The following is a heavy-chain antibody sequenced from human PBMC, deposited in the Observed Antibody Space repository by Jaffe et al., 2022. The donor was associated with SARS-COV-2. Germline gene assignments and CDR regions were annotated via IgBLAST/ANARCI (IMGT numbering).Heavy chain of an antibody. D-gene: IGHD3-22*01. CDR1: GFTFSSYW. V-gene: IGHV3-7*01. CDR2: IKQDGSEK. CDR3: ARDRPATYYYDSSGYYGDHRYFDL. J-gene: IGHJ2*01. Sequence: EVQLVESGGGLVQPGGSLRLSCAASGFTFSSYWMSWVRQAPGKGLEWVANIKQDGSEKYYVDSVKGRFTISRDNAKNSLYLQMNSLRAEDTAVYYCARDRPATYYYDSSGYYGDHRYFDLWGRGTLVTVSS.